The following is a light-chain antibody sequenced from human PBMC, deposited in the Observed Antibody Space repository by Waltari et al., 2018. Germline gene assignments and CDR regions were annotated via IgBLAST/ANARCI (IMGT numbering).Light chain of an antibody. J-gene: IGKJ1*01. Sequence: DIQLTQSPSSLSASVGDTVSISCRPSQIIDTFLYWYQQKSGRAPKLLIYGASDLQEGVPSRFSGSGSGTEFTLNIIGLLPEDFATYYCQQSFTAPRTFGQQSQVDTTPRTFGQGTRV. CDR1: QIIDTF. CDR3: QQSFTAPRTFGQQSQVDTTPRT. V-gene: IGKV1-39*01. CDR2: GAS.